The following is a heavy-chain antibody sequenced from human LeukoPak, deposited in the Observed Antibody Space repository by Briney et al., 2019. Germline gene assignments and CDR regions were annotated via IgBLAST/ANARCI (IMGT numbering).Heavy chain of an antibody. J-gene: IGHJ4*02. CDR1: GYTFTGYY. V-gene: IGHV1-2*02. D-gene: IGHD6-13*01. CDR3: ARGWDIAAAGSVLVDY. CDR2: INPNSGGT. Sequence: ASVKVSCKASGYTFTGYYMHWVRQAPGQGLEWMGWINPNSGGTNYAQKFQGRATMTRDTSISTAYMELSRLRSDDTAVYYYARGWDIAAAGSVLVDYWGQGTLVTVSS.